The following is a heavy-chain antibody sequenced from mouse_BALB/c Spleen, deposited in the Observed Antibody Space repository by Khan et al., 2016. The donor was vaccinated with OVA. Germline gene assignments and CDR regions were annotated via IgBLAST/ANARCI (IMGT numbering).Heavy chain of an antibody. Sequence: QVRLQQSGPELVRPGVSVKISCKGSGYTFTDYAMYWVKQSHAKSLEWIGLISTYSGNTNYNQKVKGKATMTVDKSSSTADMELARLTSEDSAIYYGARPAYDGYYDYWGQGTALTVSS. J-gene: IGHJ2*01. CDR2: ISTYSGNT. CDR3: ARPAYDGYYDY. CDR1: GYTFTDYA. D-gene: IGHD2-3*01. V-gene: IGHV1S137*01.